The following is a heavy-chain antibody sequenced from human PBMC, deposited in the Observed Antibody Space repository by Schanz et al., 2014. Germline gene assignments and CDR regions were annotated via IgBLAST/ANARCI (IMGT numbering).Heavy chain of an antibody. CDR2: IHQSGGT. CDR3: SRHGDNSGYRDGSYYFSYGVDV. Sequence: QVQLQESGPGLVKPSETLSLTCSVSGGDIGNYYWSWIRQPPGKGLEWIGYIHQSGGTNYNPSLKSRVTILVDTSKTQFPRGLTSLTAADTALYYCSRHGDNSGYRDGSYYFSYGVDVWGRGTTVTVSS. D-gene: IGHD3-22*01. J-gene: IGHJ6*02. CDR1: GGDIGNYY. V-gene: IGHV4-59*08.